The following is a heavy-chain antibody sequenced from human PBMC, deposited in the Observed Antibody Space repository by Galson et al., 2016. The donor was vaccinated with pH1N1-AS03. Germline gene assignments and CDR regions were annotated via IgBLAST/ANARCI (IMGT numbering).Heavy chain of an antibody. CDR3: ARDPPLEIGWYFDL. D-gene: IGHD3-3*01. Sequence: ETLSLTCTVSGDSTFDYYWNWIRQPPGKGLEWIGYIQTTGNTKYNPSLKSRVTMSIDTSKNQFSLPLMSVTAADTALYYCARDPPLEIGWYFDLWGRGTLVTVSS. CDR2: IQTTGNT. J-gene: IGHJ2*01. CDR1: GDSTFDYY. V-gene: IGHV4-4*09.